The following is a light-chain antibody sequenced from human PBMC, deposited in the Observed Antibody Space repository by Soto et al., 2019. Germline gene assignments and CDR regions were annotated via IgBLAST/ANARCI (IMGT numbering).Light chain of an antibody. CDR2: WAS. V-gene: IGKV4-1*01. J-gene: IGKJ1*01. CDR3: QQYYSVLWT. CDR1: QSVLHSSNNKNY. Sequence: DIGMTQSPDSLAVSLGERATINCKSSQSVLHSSNNKNYLAWYQQKPGQSPKLLIYWASTRESGVPDRFSGSGSGTDFTLTISSLQAEDVAVYYCQQYYSVLWTFGQGTKVEIK.